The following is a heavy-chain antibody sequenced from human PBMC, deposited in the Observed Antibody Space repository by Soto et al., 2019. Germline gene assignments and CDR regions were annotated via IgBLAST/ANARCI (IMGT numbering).Heavy chain of an antibody. Sequence: PSETLSLTCTVSGGSISSYYWSWIRQPPGKGLEWIGYIYYSGSTNYNPSLKSRVTISVDTSKNQFSLKLSSVTAADTAVYYCARHGVGLFDPWGQGTLVTVSS. D-gene: IGHD3-3*01. CDR2: IYYSGST. CDR1: GGSISSYY. V-gene: IGHV4-59*08. CDR3: ARHGVGLFDP. J-gene: IGHJ5*02.